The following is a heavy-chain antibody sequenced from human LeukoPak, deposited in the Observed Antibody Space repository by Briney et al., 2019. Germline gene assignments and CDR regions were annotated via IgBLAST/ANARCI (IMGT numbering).Heavy chain of an antibody. V-gene: IGHV3-7*01. CDR1: GLTISNNW. Sequence: GGSLRLSCADSGLTISNNWMSWVRQAPGKGLEWVANIKLDGSEQYYVDSVKGRFTISRDNAKNTLYLQMNSLRAEDTAVYYCARVPGTYYYDSSGIDYWGQGTLVTVSS. CDR3: ARVPGTYYYDSSGIDY. CDR2: IKLDGSEQ. J-gene: IGHJ4*02. D-gene: IGHD3-22*01.